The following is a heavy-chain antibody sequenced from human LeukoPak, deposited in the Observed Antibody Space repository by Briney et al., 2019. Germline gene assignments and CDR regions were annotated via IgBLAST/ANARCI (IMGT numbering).Heavy chain of an antibody. J-gene: IGHJ4*02. CDR3: ATGRIAAAGGRDY. CDR2: IYSGGST. V-gene: IGHV3-53*01. D-gene: IGHD6-13*01. CDR1: GFTVSSNY. Sequence: GGSLRLSCAASGFTVSSNYMSWVRQAPGKGLEWVSVIYSGGSTYYADSVKGRFTISRDNSKNTLYLQMNSLRAEDTAVYYCATGRIAAAGGRDYWGQGTLVTVSS.